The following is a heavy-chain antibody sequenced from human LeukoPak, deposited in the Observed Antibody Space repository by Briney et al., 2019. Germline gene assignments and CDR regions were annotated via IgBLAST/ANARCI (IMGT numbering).Heavy chain of an antibody. D-gene: IGHD1-1*01. J-gene: IGHJ4*02. CDR1: GGTFSSYA. Sequence: SSVKVSCKASGGTFSSYAISWVRQAPGQGLEWMGRIIPIFGTANYAQKFQGRVKITTDESTSTAYMELSSLRSEDTAVYYCARQGQLVSEGLDYWGQGTLVTVSA. CDR3: ARQGQLVSEGLDY. V-gene: IGHV1-69*05. CDR2: IIPIFGTA.